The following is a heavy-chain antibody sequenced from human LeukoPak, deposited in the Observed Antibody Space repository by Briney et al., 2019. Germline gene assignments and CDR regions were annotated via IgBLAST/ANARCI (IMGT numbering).Heavy chain of an antibody. D-gene: IGHD6-19*01. CDR2: ISSSSSTI. CDR3: ARTRYSSGSEGFDY. CDR1: GFTFSSYS. J-gene: IGHJ4*02. Sequence: GGSLRLSCAASGFTFSSYSMNWVRRAPGKGLEWVSYISSSSSTIYYADSVKGRFTISRDNAKNSLYLQMNSLRAEDTAVYYCARTRYSSGSEGFDYWGQGTLVTVSS. V-gene: IGHV3-48*01.